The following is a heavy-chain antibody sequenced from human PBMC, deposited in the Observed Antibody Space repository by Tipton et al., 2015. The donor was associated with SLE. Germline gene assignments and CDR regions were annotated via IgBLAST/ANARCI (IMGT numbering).Heavy chain of an antibody. V-gene: IGHV3-30*04. J-gene: IGHJ4*02. CDR3: ARWINVGATTTGGDY. CDR1: GFTFSSYA. Sequence: SLRLSCAASGFTFSSYAMHWVRQAPGKGLEWVAVISYDGSNKYYADSVKGRFTISRDNSKNTLYLQMNSLRAEDPAVYYCARWINVGATTTGGDYWGQGTLVTVSS. D-gene: IGHD1-26*01. CDR2: ISYDGSNK.